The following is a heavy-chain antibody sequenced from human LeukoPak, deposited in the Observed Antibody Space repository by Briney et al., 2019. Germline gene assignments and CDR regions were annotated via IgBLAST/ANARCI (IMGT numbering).Heavy chain of an antibody. D-gene: IGHD5-12*01. Sequence: GGSLRLSCAASGFTFSSYAMSWVRQAPGKGLEWVLAISGSGGSTYYADSVKGRFTISRDNSKNTLYLQMNSLRAEDTAVYYCAKVWDSGYDEDFDYWGQGTLVTVSS. CDR3: AKVWDSGYDEDFDY. V-gene: IGHV3-23*01. CDR2: ISGSGGST. J-gene: IGHJ4*02. CDR1: GFTFSSYA.